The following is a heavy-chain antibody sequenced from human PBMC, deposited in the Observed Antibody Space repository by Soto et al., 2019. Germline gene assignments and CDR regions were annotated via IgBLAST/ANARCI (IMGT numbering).Heavy chain of an antibody. J-gene: IGHJ6*02. Sequence: PGGSLRLSCAVSGFTFSSYAMSWVRQAPGKGLEWVSAISGSGGSTYYADSVKGRFTISRDNSKNTLYLQMNSLRAEDTAVYYCANPGGIQYSFDGMDVWGQGTTVTVSS. CDR3: ANPGGIQYSFDGMDV. D-gene: IGHD5-18*01. V-gene: IGHV3-23*01. CDR2: ISGSGGST. CDR1: GFTFSSYA.